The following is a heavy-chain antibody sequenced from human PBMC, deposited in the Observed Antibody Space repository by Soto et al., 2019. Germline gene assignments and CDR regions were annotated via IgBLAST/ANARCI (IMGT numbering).Heavy chain of an antibody. CDR3: ARVTPKYYFDY. CDR1: GGTFSSYA. Sequence: RASVKVSCKASGGTFSSYAISWVRQAPGQGLEWMGGIIPIFGTANYAQKFQGRVTITADKSTSTAYMELSSLRSEDTAVYYCARVTPKYYFDYWGQGTLVTVSS. V-gene: IGHV1-69*06. CDR2: IIPIFGTA. J-gene: IGHJ4*02.